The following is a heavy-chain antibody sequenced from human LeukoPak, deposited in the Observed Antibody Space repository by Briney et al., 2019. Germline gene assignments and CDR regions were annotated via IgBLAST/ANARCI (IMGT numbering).Heavy chain of an antibody. V-gene: IGHV3-23*01. J-gene: IGHJ4*02. D-gene: IGHD3-22*01. CDR2: ISGSGGST. Sequence: HSGGSLRLSCAASGFTFSSYAMSWVRQAPGKGLEWVSAISGSGGSTYYADSVKGRSTISRDNSKNTLYLQMNSLRAEDTAVYYCAKPRRQYYDSSGYYSWGQGTLVTVSS. CDR1: GFTFSSYA. CDR3: AKPRRQYYDSSGYYS.